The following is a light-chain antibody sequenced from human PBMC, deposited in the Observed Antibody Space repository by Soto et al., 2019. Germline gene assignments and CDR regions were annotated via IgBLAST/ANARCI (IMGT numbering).Light chain of an antibody. Sequence: DIQLTQSPSFLSASVGDRVTITCRASQGLSSYLAWYQQKPGMAPKLLIYSTSTLQSGVPARFSGRAARTEFTLTISSLQPEDFATYYCQQLNSYPITFGPGTKVDI. V-gene: IGKV1-9*01. CDR2: STS. J-gene: IGKJ3*01. CDR1: QGLSSY. CDR3: QQLNSYPIT.